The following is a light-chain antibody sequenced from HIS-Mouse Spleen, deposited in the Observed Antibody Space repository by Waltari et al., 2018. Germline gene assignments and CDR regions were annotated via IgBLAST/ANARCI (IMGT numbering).Light chain of an antibody. Sequence: QSALTQPASVSGSPGQSIPITCAGTSSCVGGYNSVSWYQQHPGKAPKLMIYDVSNRPSGVSNRFSGSKSGNTASLTISGLQAEDEADYYCSSYTSSSFNVVFGGGTKLTVL. J-gene: IGLJ2*01. CDR1: SSCVGGYNS. V-gene: IGLV2-14*03. CDR2: DVS. CDR3: SSYTSSSFNVV.